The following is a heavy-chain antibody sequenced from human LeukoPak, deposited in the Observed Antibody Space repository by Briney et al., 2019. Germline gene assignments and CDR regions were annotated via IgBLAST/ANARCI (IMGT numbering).Heavy chain of an antibody. CDR1: GYTFTGYY. D-gene: IGHD1-26*01. CDR2: INPNSGGT. Sequence: ASVKVSCKASGYTFTGYYMHWVRQAPGQGLEWMGWINPNSGGTNYAQKFQGRVTMTRDASISTAYMELSGLRSDDTAVYYCARDRPTRTAGVFDPWDQGTLVTVSS. CDR3: ARDRPTRTAGVFDP. J-gene: IGHJ5*02. V-gene: IGHV1-2*02.